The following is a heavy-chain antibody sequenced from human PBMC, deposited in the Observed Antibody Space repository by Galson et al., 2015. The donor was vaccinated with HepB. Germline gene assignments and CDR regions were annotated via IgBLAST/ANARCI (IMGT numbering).Heavy chain of an antibody. CDR1: GFTFSSYA. D-gene: IGHD3-10*01. J-gene: IGHJ4*02. Sequence: SLRLSCAASGFTFSSYAMHWVRQALGKGLEWVVVISYDGSNKYYADSVKGRFTISRDNSKNTLYLQMNSLRAEDTAVYYCAKEKGVRVYGSGRNLPGYWGQGTLVTVSS. CDR2: ISYDGSNK. CDR3: AKEKGVRVYGSGRNLPGY. V-gene: IGHV3-30*04.